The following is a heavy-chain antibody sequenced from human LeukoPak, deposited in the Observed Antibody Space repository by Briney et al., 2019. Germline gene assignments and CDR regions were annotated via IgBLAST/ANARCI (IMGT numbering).Heavy chain of an antibody. Sequence: GGSLRLSCTASGFTFGDYAMSWFRQAPGKGLEWVGFIRSKAYGGTTEYAASVKGRFTISRDDSKSIAYLQMNSLKTEDTAVYYCTRSKGGKRYQSPAYWGQGTLVTVSS. CDR2: IRSKAYGGTT. J-gene: IGHJ4*02. CDR1: GFTFGDYA. CDR3: TRSKGGKRYQSPAY. V-gene: IGHV3-49*03. D-gene: IGHD2-2*01.